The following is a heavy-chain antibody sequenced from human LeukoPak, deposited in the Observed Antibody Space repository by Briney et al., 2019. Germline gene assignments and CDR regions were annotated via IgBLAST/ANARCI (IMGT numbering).Heavy chain of an antibody. J-gene: IGHJ6*02. D-gene: IGHD1-26*01. CDR3: ARGGTVRNGMDV. V-gene: IGHV4-59*01. CDR2: IYYSGST. Sequence: SETLSLTCTVSGGSISSYYWSWIRQPPGKGLEWIGYIYYSGSTNYNPSLKSRVAISVDTSRNQFSLKLSSVTAADTAVYYCARGGTVRNGMDVWGQGTTVTVSS. CDR1: GGSISSYY.